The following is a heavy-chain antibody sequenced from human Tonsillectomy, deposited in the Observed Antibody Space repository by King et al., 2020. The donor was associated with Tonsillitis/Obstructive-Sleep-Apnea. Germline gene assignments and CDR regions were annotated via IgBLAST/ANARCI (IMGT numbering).Heavy chain of an antibody. V-gene: IGHV2-5*02. CDR1: GFSFSTSGVG. CDR3: ANSGADYGDYGGYFDL. J-gene: IGHJ2*01. CDR2: IYWDDDK. D-gene: IGHD4-17*01. Sequence: QITLKESGPTLVKPTQTLTLTCTFSGFSFSTSGVGVGWIRQPPGKALEWLTVIYWDDDKRYSPSLKSRVTITKDTSKNQVVITMTNMDPVDNSTYYCANSGADYGDYGGYFDLWGRGTLVTVSS.